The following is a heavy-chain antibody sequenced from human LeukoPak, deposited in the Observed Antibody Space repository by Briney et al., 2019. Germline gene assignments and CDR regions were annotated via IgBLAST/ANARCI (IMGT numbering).Heavy chain of an antibody. CDR2: ISGSGGST. V-gene: IGHV3-23*01. CDR1: GFTFSSYA. Sequence: PGGSLRLSCAASGFTFSSYAMSWVRQAPGKGLEWVSAISGSGGSTYYADSVKGRFTISRENARNSLSLQMNSLRAEDTAVYYCVRAPGSGGFDYWGQGAQVTVSS. D-gene: IGHD6-19*01. J-gene: IGHJ4*02. CDR3: VRAPGSGGFDY.